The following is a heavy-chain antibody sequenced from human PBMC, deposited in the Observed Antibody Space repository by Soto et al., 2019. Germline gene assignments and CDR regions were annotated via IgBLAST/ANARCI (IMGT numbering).Heavy chain of an antibody. CDR3: AREVVEVVVTTSLWFDP. D-gene: IGHD2-21*02. J-gene: IGHJ5*02. CDR1: GYTFTTHD. Sequence: QVQLVQSGAEAKRPGASVKVSCKASGYTFTTHDIHWVRQAPGQGLEWMGWMNTNTNSTDCAQKFQGRVTLTWNTSISTAYLELRRLKFDDTAVYYCAREVVEVVVTTSLWFDPWGQGTLVAVSS. V-gene: IGHV1-8*01. CDR2: MNTNTNST.